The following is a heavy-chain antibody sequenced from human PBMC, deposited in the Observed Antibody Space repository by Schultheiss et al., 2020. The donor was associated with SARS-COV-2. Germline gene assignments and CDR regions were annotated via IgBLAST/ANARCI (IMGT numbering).Heavy chain of an antibody. Sequence: SETLSLTCTVSGGSISSYYWSWIRQPPGKGLEWIGEINHSGSTNYNPSLKSRVTISVDTSKNQFSLKLSSVTAADTAVYYCAREGSYDSSETHYGMDVWGQGTTVTVSS. CDR1: GGSISSYY. J-gene: IGHJ6*02. D-gene: IGHD3-22*01. CDR2: INHSGST. V-gene: IGHV4-34*01. CDR3: AREGSYDSSETHYGMDV.